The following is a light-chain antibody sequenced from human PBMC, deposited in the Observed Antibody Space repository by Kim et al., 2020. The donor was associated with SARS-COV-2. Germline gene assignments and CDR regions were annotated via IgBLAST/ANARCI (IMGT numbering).Light chain of an antibody. CDR2: GAS. CDR1: QSVSRNY. CDR3: QQYVSSPRT. Sequence: EIVLTQSPGTLSLSPGERATLSCRASQSVSRNYLAWYQQKPGQAPRLLMYGASTRATGIPDRFSGSGSGTDFTLTISRLEPEDFAVYYCQQYVSSPRTFGQGTKVDIK. V-gene: IGKV3-20*01. J-gene: IGKJ1*01.